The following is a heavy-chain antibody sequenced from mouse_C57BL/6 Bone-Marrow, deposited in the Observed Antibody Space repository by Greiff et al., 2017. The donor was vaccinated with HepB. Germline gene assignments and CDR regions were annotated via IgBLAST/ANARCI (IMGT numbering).Heavy chain of an antibody. CDR2: IDPETGGT. Sequence: VQLVESGAELVRPGASVTLSCKASGYTFTDYEMHWVKQTPVHGLEWIGAIDPETGGTAYNQKFKGKAILTADKSSSTAYMELRSLTSEDSAVYYCTRRLLDFYWYFDVWGTGTTVTVSS. D-gene: IGHD2-3*01. J-gene: IGHJ1*03. V-gene: IGHV1-15*01. CDR3: TRRLLDFYWYFDV. CDR1: GYTFTDYE.